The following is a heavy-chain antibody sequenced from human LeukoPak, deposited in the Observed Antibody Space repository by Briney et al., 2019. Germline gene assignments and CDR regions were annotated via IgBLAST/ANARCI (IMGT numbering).Heavy chain of an antibody. J-gene: IGHJ4*02. CDR2: IKSKTDGGTT. V-gene: IGHV3-15*01. D-gene: IGHD4-17*01. CDR3: TTDFTVTTLALFDY. CDR1: GFTFSNAW. Sequence: GGSLRLSCAASGFTFSNAWMSWVRQAPGKGLEWVGRIKSKTDGGTTDYAAPVKGRFTISRDDSKNTLYLQMNSLKTEDTAVYYCTTDFTVTTLALFDYWGQGTLVTVSS.